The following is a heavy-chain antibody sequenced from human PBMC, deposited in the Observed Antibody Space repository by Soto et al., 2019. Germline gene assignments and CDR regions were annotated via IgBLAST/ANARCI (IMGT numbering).Heavy chain of an antibody. CDR1: GYSFTAFH. CDR2: INPIIGHA. Sequence: GASVKVSCKASGYSFTAFHMHWVRQAPGLGLEWMGIINPIIGHANIAQRFQGRVALTWDTSTSTVYMELSGLRSDDTPVYYCARAPYSSSSFFFDCWGQVTPVTVSS. CDR3: ARAPYSSSSFFFDC. J-gene: IGHJ4*02. V-gene: IGHV1-46*01. D-gene: IGHD6-6*01.